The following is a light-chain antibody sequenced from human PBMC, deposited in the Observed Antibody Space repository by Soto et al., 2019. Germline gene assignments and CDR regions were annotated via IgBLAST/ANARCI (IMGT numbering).Light chain of an antibody. V-gene: IGKV3-15*01. CDR1: QSVSSY. J-gene: IGKJ1*01. CDR3: QQYNKWPPWT. CDR2: AVS. Sequence: IVLTQSPGTLSLSPGERGALSCRASQSVSSYLAWYQQKPGQAPRLVIYAVSSRAAGVPARFSGSGSGTEFTLTISSLQSEDFAVYYCQQYNKWPPWTFGQGTKVDI.